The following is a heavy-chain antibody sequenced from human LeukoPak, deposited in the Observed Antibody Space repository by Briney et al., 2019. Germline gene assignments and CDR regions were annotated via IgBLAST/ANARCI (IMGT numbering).Heavy chain of an antibody. J-gene: IGHJ4*02. D-gene: IGHD4-17*01. CDR1: GGSISSSNYY. CDR3: ARTLSGDYDQHYFDY. V-gene: IGHV4-39*07. CDR2: IYYSGST. Sequence: SETLSLTCTVSGGSISSSNYYWGWIRQPPGKGLEWIGSIYYSGSTYYNPSLKSRVTISVDTSKNQFSLILSSVTAADTAVYYCARTLSGDYDQHYFDYWGQGTLVTVSS.